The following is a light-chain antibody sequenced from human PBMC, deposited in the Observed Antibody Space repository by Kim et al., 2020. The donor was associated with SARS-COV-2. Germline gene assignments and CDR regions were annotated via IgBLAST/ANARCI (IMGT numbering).Light chain of an antibody. CDR3: HHRANWPALT. Sequence: PGDRAILSCRSSQNIGRYLAWYQQRPGQAPRLLIYEVFNRAAGVPARFSGNGSETDFTLTITSLEPDDFAVYYCHHRANWPALTFGGGTKVDIK. V-gene: IGKV3-11*01. CDR1: QNIGRY. CDR2: EVF. J-gene: IGKJ4*01.